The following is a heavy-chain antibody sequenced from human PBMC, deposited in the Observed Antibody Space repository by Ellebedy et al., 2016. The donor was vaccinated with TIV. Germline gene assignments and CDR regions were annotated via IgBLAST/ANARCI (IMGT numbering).Heavy chain of an antibody. CDR2: INSDGSST. D-gene: IGHD1-7*01. Sequence: PGGSLRLFCAASGFTFSSYWMHWVRQAPGKGLVWVSRINSDGSSTNYADSVKGRFTISRDNAKNTLYLQMNSLRAEDTAVYYCTRVARDNWNYGAWGQGTLVTVSS. CDR3: TRVARDNWNYGA. J-gene: IGHJ5*02. V-gene: IGHV3-74*01. CDR1: GFTFSSYW.